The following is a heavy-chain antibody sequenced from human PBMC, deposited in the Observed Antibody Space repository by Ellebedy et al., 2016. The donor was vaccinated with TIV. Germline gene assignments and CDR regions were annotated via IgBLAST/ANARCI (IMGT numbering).Heavy chain of an antibody. CDR1: GLTFDDYS. V-gene: IGHV3-43*01. J-gene: IGHJ3*01. CDR3: AKEPFDV. Sequence: GESLKISCAASGLTFDDYSMHWVRQIPGRGLEWLSIISWNGNGAYYADSVKGRFTISRDNSKNSLYLQMSSLTTEDTAFYYCAKEPFDVWGRGTMVIVSS. CDR2: ISWNGNGA.